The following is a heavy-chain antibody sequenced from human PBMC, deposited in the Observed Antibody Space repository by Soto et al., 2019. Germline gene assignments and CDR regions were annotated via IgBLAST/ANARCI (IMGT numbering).Heavy chain of an antibody. Sequence: PSETLSLTCTVSGGSISSYYWSWIRQPPGKGLEWIGYIYYSGSTYYNPSLKSRVTISVDTSKNQFSLKLSSVTAADTAVYYCARNNDFWSGPPFDYWGQGTLVPVSS. D-gene: IGHD3-3*01. J-gene: IGHJ4*02. CDR1: GGSISSYY. CDR3: ARNNDFWSGPPFDY. CDR2: IYYSGST. V-gene: IGHV4-59*12.